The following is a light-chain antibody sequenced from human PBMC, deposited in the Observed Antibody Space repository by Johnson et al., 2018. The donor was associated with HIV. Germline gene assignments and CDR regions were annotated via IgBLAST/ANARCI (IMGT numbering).Light chain of an antibody. Sequence: QSVLTQPPSVSAAPGQKVTISCSGSSSNIGNNYVSWYQQLPGTAPKLLIYENNKRPSGIPDRFSGSKSGTSATLGITGLPTGDEADYYCGTWDSSLRVGFFGTGTKVTVL. CDR1: SSNIGNNY. J-gene: IGLJ1*01. V-gene: IGLV1-51*02. CDR3: GTWDSSLRVGF. CDR2: ENN.